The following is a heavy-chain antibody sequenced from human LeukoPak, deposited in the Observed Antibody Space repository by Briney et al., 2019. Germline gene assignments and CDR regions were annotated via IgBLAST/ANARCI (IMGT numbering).Heavy chain of an antibody. CDR1: GGSISSYY. V-gene: IGHV4-59*01. Sequence: PSETLSLTCTVSGGSISSYYWSWLRQPPGKRLEWIGYVSNIETTNYNPSLKSRVTISVDTSKNQFSLRLNSVTAADTAVCYCARGQKYRSGYTVTELGSGYFDYWGQGPLVTVSS. CDR3: ARGQKYRSGYTVTELGSGYFDY. J-gene: IGHJ4*02. D-gene: IGHD5-18*01. CDR2: VSNIETT.